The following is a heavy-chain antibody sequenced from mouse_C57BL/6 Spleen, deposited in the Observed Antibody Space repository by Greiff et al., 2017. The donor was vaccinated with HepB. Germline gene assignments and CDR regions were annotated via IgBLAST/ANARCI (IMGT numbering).Heavy chain of an antibody. D-gene: IGHD3-2*02. J-gene: IGHJ4*01. V-gene: IGHV14-4*01. CDR1: GFNIKDDY. CDR2: IDPENGDT. Sequence: EVQLQQSGAELVRPGASVKLSCTASGFNIKDDYMHWVKQRPEQGLEWIGWIDPENGDTEYASKFQGKATITADTSSNTAYLQLSSLTSEDTAVYYCTRKTAQATFGMDYWGQGTSVTVSS. CDR3: TRKTAQATFGMDY.